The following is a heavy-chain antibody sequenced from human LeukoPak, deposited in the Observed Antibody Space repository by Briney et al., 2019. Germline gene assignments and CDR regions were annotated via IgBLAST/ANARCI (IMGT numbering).Heavy chain of an antibody. J-gene: IGHJ3*02. CDR3: ARGFYGGNPLDAFDI. Sequence: GGSLRLSCVASGFTFSGYYMGWIRQAPGKGLEWISYISSSGSDIYYTGSMKGRFTISRDNAKNSLFLQMNSLRGNDTALYYCARGFYGGNPLDAFDIWGQGTMVTVSS. CDR2: ISSSGSDI. V-gene: IGHV3-11*01. D-gene: IGHD4-23*01. CDR1: GFTFSGYY.